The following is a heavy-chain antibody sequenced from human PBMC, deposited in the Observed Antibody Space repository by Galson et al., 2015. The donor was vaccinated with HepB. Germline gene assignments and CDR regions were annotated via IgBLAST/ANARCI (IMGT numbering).Heavy chain of an antibody. D-gene: IGHD4-17*01. CDR2: IWYDGSNK. CDR1: GFTFSSYG. V-gene: IGHV3-33*08. J-gene: IGHJ4*02. Sequence: SLRLSCAASGFTFSSYGMHWVRQAPGKGLEWVAVIWYDGSNKYYADSVKGRFTISRDNSKNTLYLQMNSLRAEDTAVYCCARDGGTVTTQYYFDYWGQGTLVTVSS. CDR3: ARDGGTVTTQYYFDY.